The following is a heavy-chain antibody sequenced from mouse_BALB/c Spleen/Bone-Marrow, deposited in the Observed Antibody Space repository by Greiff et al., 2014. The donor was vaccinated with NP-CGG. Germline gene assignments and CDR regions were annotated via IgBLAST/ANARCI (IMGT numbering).Heavy chain of an antibody. J-gene: IGHJ2*01. CDR2: IFPGTVTP. V-gene: IGHV1S132*01. Sequence: VQLQQSGAELVKPGASVKLSCTTSGYTFTSHRIQWVKQRPGQGLGWIGEIFPGTVTPYYNEKFKGKATLTIDTSSSTASMQLSSLTSEDSAVYCCARRGYGCLDYWGQGTTLTVSS. D-gene: IGHD2-10*02. CDR1: GYTFTSHR. CDR3: ARRGYGCLDY.